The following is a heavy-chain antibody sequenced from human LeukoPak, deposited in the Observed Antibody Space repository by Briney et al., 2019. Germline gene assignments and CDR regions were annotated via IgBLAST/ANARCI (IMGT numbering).Heavy chain of an antibody. CDR3: ARVGYSRKFYYFDY. CDR1: GGSISSYY. V-gene: IGHV4-59*01. CDR2: IYYSGST. Sequence: SETLSLTCTVSGGSISSYYWSWIRQPPGKGLEWIGYIYYSGSTNYNPSLKSRVTLSVDTSKNQFSLKLSSVTAADTAVYYCARVGYSRKFYYFDYWGQGTLVTVSS. J-gene: IGHJ4*02. D-gene: IGHD6-13*01.